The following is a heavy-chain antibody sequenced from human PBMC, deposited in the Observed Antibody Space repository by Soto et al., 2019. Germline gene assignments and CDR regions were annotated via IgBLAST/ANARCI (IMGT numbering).Heavy chain of an antibody. Sequence: ASETLSLTCTVSGGSISSGGYYWSWIRQHPGKGLEWIGYIYYSGSTYYNPSLKSRVTISVDTSKNQFSLKLSSVTAADTAVYYCARDIQGIAAAGTAYYYYGMDVWGQGTTVTVSS. D-gene: IGHD6-13*01. CDR2: IYYSGST. V-gene: IGHV4-31*03. J-gene: IGHJ6*02. CDR3: ARDIQGIAAAGTAYYYYGMDV. CDR1: GGSISSGGYY.